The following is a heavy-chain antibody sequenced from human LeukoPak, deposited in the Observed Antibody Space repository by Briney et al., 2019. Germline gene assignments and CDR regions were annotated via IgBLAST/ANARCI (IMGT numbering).Heavy chain of an antibody. V-gene: IGHV4-59*01. D-gene: IGHD3-22*01. J-gene: IGHJ6*03. Sequence: PSETLSLTCTVSGGSISSYYWGWIPQPPGKGLEWIGNMFHSGNTNYSPSLESRVTISVDTFKKQISLRLNPVTAAYTAIYHCARGQYDNTHFYMDVWGKGTTVTVSS. CDR1: GGSISSYY. CDR2: MFHSGNT. CDR3: ARGQYDNTHFYMDV.